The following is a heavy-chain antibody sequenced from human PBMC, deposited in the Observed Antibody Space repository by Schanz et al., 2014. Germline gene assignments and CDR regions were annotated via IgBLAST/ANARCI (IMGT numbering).Heavy chain of an antibody. CDR1: GFTFDDYT. CDR3: AKDRWRATVMVDAFAI. J-gene: IGHJ3*02. Sequence: VQLVESGGGVVQPGGSLRLSCAASGFTFDDYTMHWVRQAPGKGLECVSGIGGSGCRTDYADSVKGRFTISIDNSKNTVHLQMNSLRAEDTAVYFCAKDRWRATVMVDAFAIGVQGTKVTVSS. D-gene: IGHD4-4*01. V-gene: IGHV3-23*04. CDR2: IGGSGCRT.